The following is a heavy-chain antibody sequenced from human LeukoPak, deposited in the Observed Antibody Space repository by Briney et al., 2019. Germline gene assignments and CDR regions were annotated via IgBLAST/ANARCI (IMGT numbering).Heavy chain of an antibody. CDR1: GGSFSGYY. V-gene: IGHV4-34*01. CDR3: ARAKWLVPYYFDY. CDR2: INHSGSA. D-gene: IGHD6-19*01. Sequence: SETLSLTCAVSGGSFSGYYWTWIRQPPGKGLEWIGEINHSGSANYNPSLKSRVTISLDTSKNQFSLKLNSVTAADTAVYYCARAKWLVPYYFDYWGQGTWSPSPQ. J-gene: IGHJ4*02.